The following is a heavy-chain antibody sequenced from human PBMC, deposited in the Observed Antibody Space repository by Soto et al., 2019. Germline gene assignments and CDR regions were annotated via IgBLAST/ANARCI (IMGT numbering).Heavy chain of an antibody. Sequence: EVQLVESGGGLVQPGGSLRLSCTASGFTFSSYWMNWVRQAPGKGLEWVGNIKEDGSEKFYVDSVKGRFTISRDNAKNSLYLDMNSLRVEDTAIYFCARDFGGPGGQGTLVTVSS. CDR2: IKEDGSEK. D-gene: IGHD1-26*01. J-gene: IGHJ5*02. CDR1: GFTFSSYW. CDR3: ARDFGGP. V-gene: IGHV3-7*05.